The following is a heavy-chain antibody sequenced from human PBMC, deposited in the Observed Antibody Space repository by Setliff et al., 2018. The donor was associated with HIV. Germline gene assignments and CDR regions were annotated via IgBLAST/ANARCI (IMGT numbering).Heavy chain of an antibody. CDR2: IYYSGST. Sequence: SETLSLTCTVSGGSISTSNWWGWIRQPPGKGLEWIGSIYYSGSTYYNPSLKSRVTISVDTSKNQFSLKLSSVTAADTAVYYCARHLRSYGAAIGYGMDVWGQGTTVTVSS. J-gene: IGHJ6*02. V-gene: IGHV4-39*01. D-gene: IGHD5-18*01. CDR1: GGSISTSNW. CDR3: ARHLRSYGAAIGYGMDV.